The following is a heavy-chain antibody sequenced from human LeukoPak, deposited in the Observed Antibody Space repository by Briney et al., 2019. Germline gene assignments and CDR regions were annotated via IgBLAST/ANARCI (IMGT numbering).Heavy chain of an antibody. CDR2: IWYDGSNK. Sequence: PGGPLRLSCAASGFTFSSCGMRWVRQAPGEGVGWVAVIWYDGSNKYYADSVKGRFTSSRDNSKNSLNLQMNSLRAEDTAVYYCAKESDPGDTAMVPRAFDIWGQRTMVTVSS. V-gene: IGHV3-33*06. CDR3: AKESDPGDTAMVPRAFDI. CDR1: GFTFSSCG. D-gene: IGHD5-18*01. J-gene: IGHJ3*02.